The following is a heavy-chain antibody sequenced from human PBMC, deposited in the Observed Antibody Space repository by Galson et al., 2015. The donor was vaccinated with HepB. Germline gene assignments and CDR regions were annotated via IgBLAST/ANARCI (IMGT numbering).Heavy chain of an antibody. CDR1: GFTFSSYA. V-gene: IGHV3-30-3*01. Sequence: SLRLSCAASGFTFSSYAMHWVRQAPGKGLEWVAVISYDGSNKYYADSVKGRFTISRDNSKNTLYLQMNSLRAEDTAVYYCARDYDFWSGYPKEWGQGTLVTVSS. CDR3: ARDYDFWSGYPKE. J-gene: IGHJ4*02. D-gene: IGHD3-3*01. CDR2: ISYDGSNK.